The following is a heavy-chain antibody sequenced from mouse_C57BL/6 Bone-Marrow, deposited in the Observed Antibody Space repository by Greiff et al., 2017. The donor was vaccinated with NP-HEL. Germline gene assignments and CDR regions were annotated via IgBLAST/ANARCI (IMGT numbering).Heavy chain of an antibody. Sequence: EVQLQESGAELVRPGASVKLSCTASGFNIKDDYMHWVKQRPEQGLEWIGWIDPENGDTEYASKFQGKATITADTSSNTAYLQLSSLTSEDTAVYYCTPLYYYGSGDHWYFDVWGTGTTVTVSS. CDR3: TPLYYYGSGDHWYFDV. V-gene: IGHV14-4*01. CDR1: GFNIKDDY. D-gene: IGHD1-1*01. CDR2: IDPENGDT. J-gene: IGHJ1*03.